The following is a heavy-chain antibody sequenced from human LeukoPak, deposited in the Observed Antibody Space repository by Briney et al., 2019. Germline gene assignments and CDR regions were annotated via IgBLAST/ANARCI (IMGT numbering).Heavy chain of an antibody. CDR3: ARGHYDVLAASYKWTPDY. CDR1: SFTFSSYG. D-gene: IGHD3-9*01. V-gene: IGHV3-21*01. J-gene: IGHJ4*02. Sequence: KAGGSLRLSCTDSSFTFSSYGMSWVRQAPGKGLEWVPSITSGGDYIDYADSVKGPFTTSRDNAKNSLSLQLNSLRGEDTAVYYCARGHYDVLAASYKWTPDYWGQGTLVTVSS. CDR2: ITSGGDYI.